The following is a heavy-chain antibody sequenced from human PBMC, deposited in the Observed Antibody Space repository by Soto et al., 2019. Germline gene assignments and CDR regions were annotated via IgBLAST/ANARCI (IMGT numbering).Heavy chain of an antibody. CDR2: IYPRDSDT. CDR3: AKTLVAGAFDI. Sequence: GESLKISCKGSGFSFTSHWIAWVREMPGKGLECMGIIYPRDSDTRYNPSFQGQITISVDSSISTAYLQWSSLKTSDTAFYYCAKTLVAGAFDIWGQGTMVTVSS. CDR1: GFSFTSHW. D-gene: IGHD2-8*02. V-gene: IGHV5-51*01. J-gene: IGHJ3*02.